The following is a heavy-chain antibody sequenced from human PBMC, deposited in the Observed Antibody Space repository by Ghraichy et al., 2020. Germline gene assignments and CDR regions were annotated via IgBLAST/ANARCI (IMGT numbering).Heavy chain of an antibody. V-gene: IGHV4-59*01. CDR3: ARSLLRTAMDS. CDR2: FHDNGNT. Sequence: SETLSLTCTVSGDSISGYYWSWIRQPPGKGLEYIGYFHDNGNTNSSPSLKSRVTISLDTSKSQFSLNLNSVTAADTAVYYCARSLLRTAMDSWGQGTLVTVSS. D-gene: IGHD2-21*02. J-gene: IGHJ4*02. CDR1: GDSISGYY.